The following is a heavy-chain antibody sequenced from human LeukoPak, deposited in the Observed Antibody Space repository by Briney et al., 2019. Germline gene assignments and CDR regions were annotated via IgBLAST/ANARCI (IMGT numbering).Heavy chain of an antibody. V-gene: IGHV4-34*01. D-gene: IGHD3-22*01. J-gene: IGHJ4*02. CDR1: GGSFSGYY. CDR2: INHSGST. CDR3: ARGIRITMIEDKRRNWKVFDY. Sequence: PSETLSLTCAVYGGSFSGYYWSWIRQPPGKGLEWIGEINHSGSTNYNPSLKSRVTISVDTSKNQFSLKLSSVTAADTAVYYCARGIRITMIEDKRRNWKVFDYWGQGTLVTVSS.